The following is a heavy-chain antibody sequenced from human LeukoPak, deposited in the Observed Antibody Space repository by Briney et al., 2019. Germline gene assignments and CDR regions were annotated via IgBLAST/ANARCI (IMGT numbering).Heavy chain of an antibody. J-gene: IGHJ5*02. D-gene: IGHD2-21*02. Sequence: ASVKVSCKASGGTFSSYAISWVRQAPGQGLEWMGGIIPIFGTANYAQKFQGRVTITTDESTSQAYMELSSLRSEDTAVYYCARRANCGGDCYSDWFDPWGQGTLVTVSS. CDR3: ARRANCGGDCYSDWFDP. CDR1: GGTFSSYA. CDR2: IIPIFGTA. V-gene: IGHV1-69*05.